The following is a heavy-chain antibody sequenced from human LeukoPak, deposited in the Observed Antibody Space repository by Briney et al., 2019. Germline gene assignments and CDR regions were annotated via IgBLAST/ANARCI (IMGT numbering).Heavy chain of an antibody. J-gene: IGHJ4*02. D-gene: IGHD3-16*01. CDR2: IDGGGGRT. CDR1: GFAFSSYA. V-gene: IGHV3-23*01. CDR3: AKCRKYVGEFDY. Sequence: GGSLRLSCTASGFAFSSYAMSWVRQAPGVGLEWVSAIDGGGGRTWHADSVRGRFTISRDSSKNTLFMQMNSLRAEDTAVYYCAKCRKYVGEFDYWGQGTLVTVSS.